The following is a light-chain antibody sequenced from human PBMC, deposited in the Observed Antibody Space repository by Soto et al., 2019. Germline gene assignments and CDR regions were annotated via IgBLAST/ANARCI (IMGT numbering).Light chain of an antibody. V-gene: IGKV3-20*01. CDR1: QSVSSSY. CDR3: QQYDTSPPST. Sequence: EIVLTQSPDTLSLSPGERATLSCRASQSVSSSYLAWYQQKPGQAPRLLIYGASSRATGIPDRFSGSGSGTDFTLTINRLEPEDLAVYFCQQYDTSPPSTFGQGTRLEIK. J-gene: IGKJ5*01. CDR2: GAS.